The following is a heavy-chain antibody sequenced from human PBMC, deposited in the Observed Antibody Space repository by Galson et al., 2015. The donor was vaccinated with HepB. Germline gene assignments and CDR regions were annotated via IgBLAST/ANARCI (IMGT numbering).Heavy chain of an antibody. J-gene: IGHJ4*02. CDR2: IKQDGSEK. V-gene: IGHV3-7*03. Sequence: SLRLSCAASGFTFSDHYMDWVRQAPGKGLEWVANIKQDGSEKYYVDSVKGRFTISRDNAKNSLYLQMNSLRAEDTAIYYCAKSRTLEHWGQGILITVSS. CDR1: GFTFSDHY. D-gene: IGHD5/OR15-5a*01. CDR3: AKSRTLEH.